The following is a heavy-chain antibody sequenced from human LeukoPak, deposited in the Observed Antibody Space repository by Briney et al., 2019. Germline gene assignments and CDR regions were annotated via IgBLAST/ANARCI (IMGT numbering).Heavy chain of an antibody. CDR2: IYYSGST. CDR1: GGSISSYY. V-gene: IGHV4-59*08. CDR3: ARGRYCSSTSCIGAFDI. Sequence: SETLSLTCTVSGGSISSYYWSWIRQPPGKGLEWIGYIYYSGSTNYNPSLKSRVTISVDTSKNQFSLKLSSVTAADTAVYYCARGRYCSSTSCIGAFDIWGQGTMVTVSS. J-gene: IGHJ3*02. D-gene: IGHD2-2*01.